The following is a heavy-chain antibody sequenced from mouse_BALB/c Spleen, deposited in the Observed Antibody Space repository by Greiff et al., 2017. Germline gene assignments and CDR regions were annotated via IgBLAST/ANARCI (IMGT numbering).Heavy chain of an antibody. V-gene: IGHV1S137*01. CDR2: ISTYYGDA. CDR1: GYTFTDYA. Sequence: VKVVESGAELVRPGVSVKISCKGSGYTFTDYAMHWVKQSHAKSLEWIGVISTYYGDASYNQKFKGKATMTVDKSSSTAYMELARLTSEDSAIYYCARGDYGSSYWYFDVWGAGTTVTVSS. D-gene: IGHD1-1*01. J-gene: IGHJ1*01. CDR3: ARGDYGSSYWYFDV.